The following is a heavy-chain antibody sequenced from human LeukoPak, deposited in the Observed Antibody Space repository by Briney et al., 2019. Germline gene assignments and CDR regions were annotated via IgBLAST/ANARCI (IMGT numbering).Heavy chain of an antibody. CDR2: IYYSGST. V-gene: IGHV4-59*01. CDR1: GGSISSYY. Sequence: SETLSLTCTVSGGSISSYYWSWIRQPPGKGLEGIGYIYYSGSTNYNPSLKSRVTISVDTSKNQFSLKLSSVTAADTAVYYCARVGYYYDSSGFYDYWGQGTLVTVSS. D-gene: IGHD3-22*01. J-gene: IGHJ4*02. CDR3: ARVGYYYDSSGFYDY.